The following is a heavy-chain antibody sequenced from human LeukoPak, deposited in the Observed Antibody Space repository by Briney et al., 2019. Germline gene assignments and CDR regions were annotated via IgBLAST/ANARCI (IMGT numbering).Heavy chain of an antibody. J-gene: IGHJ3*02. CDR2: ISYDGSNK. CDR3: AKEGYCSSTSCHPI. V-gene: IGHV3-30-3*01. CDR1: GFTFSSYA. Sequence: GGSLRLSCAASGFTFSSYAMHWVRQAPGKGLEWVAVISYDGSNKYYADSVKGRFTISRDNSKNTLYLQMNSLRAEDTAVYYCAKEGYCSSTSCHPIWGQGTMVTVSS. D-gene: IGHD2-2*01.